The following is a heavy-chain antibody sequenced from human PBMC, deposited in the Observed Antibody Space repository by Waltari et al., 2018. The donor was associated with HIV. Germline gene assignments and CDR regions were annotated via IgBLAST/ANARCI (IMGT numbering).Heavy chain of an antibody. J-gene: IGHJ1*01. Sequence: QVQLVQSGAEVKKPGASVTVSCKASGYTFTGYYMHWVRLALGQGLEWMGWINPNSGGTNYAQKFQGRVTMTRDTSISTAYMELSRLRSDDTAVYYCARETAVGGTGQYFQHWGQGTLVTVSS. CDR1: GYTFTGYY. D-gene: IGHD6-19*01. V-gene: IGHV1-2*02. CDR3: ARETAVGGTGQYFQH. CDR2: INPNSGGT.